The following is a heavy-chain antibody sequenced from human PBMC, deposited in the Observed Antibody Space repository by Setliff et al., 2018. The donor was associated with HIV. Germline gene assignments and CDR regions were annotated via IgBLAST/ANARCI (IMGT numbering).Heavy chain of an antibody. CDR2: IYPGDSDT. CDR1: GYSFTSNW. V-gene: IGHV5-51*01. CDR3: ARRSASGYYDRGCFDY. J-gene: IGHJ4*02. D-gene: IGHD3-22*01. Sequence: GESLKISCKGSGYSFTSNWIGWVRQMPGKGLEWMGIIYPGDSDTRYSPSFQGQVTISVDKSISTAYLQWSSLKASDTAIYYCARRSASGYYDRGCFDYWGQGTLVTVSS.